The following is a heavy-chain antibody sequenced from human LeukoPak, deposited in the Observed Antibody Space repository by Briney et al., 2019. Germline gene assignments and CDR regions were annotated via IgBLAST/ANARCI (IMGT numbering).Heavy chain of an antibody. V-gene: IGHV4-39*07. Sequence: SETLSLTCTVSGGSISTSNYYWGWIRQPPGKGLEWIGNIFYSGSTYYSPSLRSRVTISLDTSRNQFSLKLNSVTAADTAVYYCAGSILLWFGEERYNWFDPWGQGTLVTVSS. J-gene: IGHJ5*02. CDR3: AGSILLWFGEERYNWFDP. CDR2: IFYSGST. D-gene: IGHD3-10*01. CDR1: GGSISTSNYY.